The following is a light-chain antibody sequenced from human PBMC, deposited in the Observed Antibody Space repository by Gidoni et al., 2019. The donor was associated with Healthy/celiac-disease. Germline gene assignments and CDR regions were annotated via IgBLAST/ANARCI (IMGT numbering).Light chain of an antibody. CDR2: AAS. Sequence: IQMTQSPSSLSASVGDRVTITCRASQSISSYLNWYQQKPGKAPKLLIYAASSLQSGVPSSFSGSGSGTDFTLTISSLQPEDFATYYCQQSYSTPRTFXXXTKVEIK. CDR1: QSISSY. J-gene: IGKJ1*01. V-gene: IGKV1-39*01. CDR3: QQSYSTPRT.